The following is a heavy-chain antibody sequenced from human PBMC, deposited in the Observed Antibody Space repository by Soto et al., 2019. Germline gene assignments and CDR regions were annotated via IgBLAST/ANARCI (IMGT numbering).Heavy chain of an antibody. CDR3: AKERIAHRYCSGGSCYSNHFDY. J-gene: IGHJ4*02. V-gene: IGHV3-23*01. Sequence: PGGSLRLSCAASGFTFSSYAMSWVRQAPGKGLEWVSAISGSGGSTYYADSVKGRFTISRDNSKNTLYLQMNSLRAEDTAVYYCAKERIAHRYCSGGSCYSNHFDYWGQGTLVTVSS. D-gene: IGHD2-15*01. CDR1: GFTFSSYA. CDR2: ISGSGGST.